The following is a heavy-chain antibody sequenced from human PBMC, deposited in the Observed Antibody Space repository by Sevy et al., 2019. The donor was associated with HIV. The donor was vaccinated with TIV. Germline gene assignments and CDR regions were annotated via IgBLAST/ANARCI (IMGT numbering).Heavy chain of an antibody. CDR1: GFTFSSYA. CDR3: AKGSYSPTGYFDY. D-gene: IGHD1-26*01. V-gene: IGHV3-23*01. J-gene: IGHJ4*02. CDR2: ISGSGGST. Sequence: GGSLRLSCAASGFTFSSYAMSWVRQAPGKGLEWVSAISGSGGSTYYADSVKGRLTISRDNSKNTLYLQMNSLRAEDTAVYYCAKGSYSPTGYFDYWGQGTLVTVSS.